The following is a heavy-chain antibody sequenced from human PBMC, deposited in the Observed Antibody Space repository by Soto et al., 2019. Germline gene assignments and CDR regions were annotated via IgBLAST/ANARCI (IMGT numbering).Heavy chain of an antibody. D-gene: IGHD2-8*01. CDR3: AKDSMAKAYYYYGMDV. Sequence: PWGSLRLSCAASGFTFSSYAMSWVRQAPGKGLEWVSAISGSGGSTYYADSVKGRFTISRDNSKNTLYLQMNSLRAEDTAVYYCAKDSMAKAYYYYGMDVWGQGTTVTVSS. J-gene: IGHJ6*02. V-gene: IGHV3-23*01. CDR2: ISGSGGST. CDR1: GFTFSSYA.